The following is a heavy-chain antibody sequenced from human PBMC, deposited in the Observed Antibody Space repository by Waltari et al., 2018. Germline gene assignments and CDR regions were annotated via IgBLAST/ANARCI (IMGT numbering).Heavy chain of an antibody. V-gene: IGHV3-23*01. CDR2: ISGSGGST. CDR1: GFTFSSYA. Sequence: EVQLLESGGGLVQPGGSLRLSCAASGFTFSSYAMRWVRQAPGKGLEWVSAISGSGGSTYYADSVKGRFTISRDNSKNTLYLQMNSLRAEDTAVYYCAKNPAWELLVLDYWGQGTLVTVSS. CDR3: AKNPAWELLVLDY. J-gene: IGHJ4*02. D-gene: IGHD1-26*01.